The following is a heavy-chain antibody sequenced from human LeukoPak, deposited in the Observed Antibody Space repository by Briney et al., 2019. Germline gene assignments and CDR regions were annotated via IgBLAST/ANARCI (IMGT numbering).Heavy chain of an antibody. V-gene: IGHV4-4*07. CDR2: IFSSGST. Sequence: KSSETLSLTCTVSGVSITTHYWSWIRQPAREGMERHGRIFSSGSTNYKPSLTSRVTMSIDTSKNQFSLKLSSVTAADTAVYYCVREGTSSWSFQPFDCWGQGSLVTVSS. CDR1: GVSITTHY. D-gene: IGHD6-13*01. J-gene: IGHJ4*02. CDR3: VREGTSSWSFQPFDC.